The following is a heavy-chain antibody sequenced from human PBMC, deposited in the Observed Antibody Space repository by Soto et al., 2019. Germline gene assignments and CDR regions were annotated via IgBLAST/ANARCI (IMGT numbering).Heavy chain of an antibody. CDR2: IIPILGIA. V-gene: IGHV1-69*08. J-gene: IGHJ3*02. Sequence: QVQLVQSGAEVKKPGSSVKVSCKASGGTFSSYTISWVRQAPGQGLEWMGRIIPILGIANYAQKFQGRVTITADNSTSTAYMELGSLGSEDTAVYYCAREMTTVNAFDIWGQGTMVTVSS. CDR1: GGTFSSYT. D-gene: IGHD4-17*01. CDR3: AREMTTVNAFDI.